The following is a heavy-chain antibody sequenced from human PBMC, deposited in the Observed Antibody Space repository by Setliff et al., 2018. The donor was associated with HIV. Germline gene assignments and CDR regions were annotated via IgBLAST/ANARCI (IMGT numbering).Heavy chain of an antibody. CDR2: VQYVGPA. V-gene: IGHV4-59*02. CDR1: GDDVNRDF. J-gene: IGHJ4*02. D-gene: IGHD3-22*01. Sequence: SETLSLTCSVSGDDVNRDFWTWMRQPPGKGLEWIGYVQYVGPANYNPSLQSRPTLSIDTSENQFSLKLISVTAADTAVYYCARGEPPASRSGLLYWGQGMLVTVSS. CDR3: ARGEPPASRSGLLY.